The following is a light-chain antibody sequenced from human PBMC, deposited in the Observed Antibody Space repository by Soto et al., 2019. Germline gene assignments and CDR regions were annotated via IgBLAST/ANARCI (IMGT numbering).Light chain of an antibody. CDR1: QALVYGDGNTY. J-gene: IGKJ1*01. CDR2: YVS. Sequence: DVVLTQSPLSLPVTLGQPASISCTSSQALVYGDGNTYLIWVQQRPGQSPRGLLYYVSRRYSGVADRFIGSASGADYTLKISRVEADDVLIYYCMQKTHWPRTFGQGTKVEIK. CDR3: MQKTHWPRT. V-gene: IGKV2-30*01.